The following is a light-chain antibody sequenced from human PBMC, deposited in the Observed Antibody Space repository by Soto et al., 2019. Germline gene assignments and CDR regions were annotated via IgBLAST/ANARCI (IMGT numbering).Light chain of an antibody. CDR1: SSDVGGYNY. CDR3: SSYTSSSPL. V-gene: IGLV2-14*01. J-gene: IGLJ2*01. CDR2: DVS. Sequence: QSALTQPASVSGSPGQSITISCTGTSSDVGGYNYVSWYQQHPGKAPKLMIYDVSNRPSGVSNRFSGSKSGNTASLTISGLRAEDEADYYCSSYTSSSPLFGGGTKLPS.